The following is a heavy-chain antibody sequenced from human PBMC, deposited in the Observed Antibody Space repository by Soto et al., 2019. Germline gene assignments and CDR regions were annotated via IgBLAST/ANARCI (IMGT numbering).Heavy chain of an antibody. CDR2: IIPIFGTA. Sequence: SVKVSCKASGGTFSSYAISWVRQAPGQGFEWMGGIIPIFGTANYAQKFQGRVTITADESTSTAYMELSSLRSEDTAVYYCARAEGESYYYDSSGYYSGWGQGTLVTVSS. CDR1: GGTFSSYA. D-gene: IGHD3-22*01. CDR3: ARAEGESYYYDSSGYYSG. J-gene: IGHJ4*02. V-gene: IGHV1-69*13.